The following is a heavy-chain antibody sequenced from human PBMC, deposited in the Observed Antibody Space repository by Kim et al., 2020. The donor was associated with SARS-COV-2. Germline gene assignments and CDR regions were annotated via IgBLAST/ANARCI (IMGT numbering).Heavy chain of an antibody. V-gene: IGHV3-43*02. Sequence: GGSLRLSCAASGFTFDDYAMHWVRQAPGKGLEWVSLISGDGGSTYYADSVKGRFTISRDNSKNSLYLQMNSLRTEDTALYYCAKDGQPPSDYYDSSVYIGTFDYWGQGTLVTVSS. CDR3: AKDGQPPSDYYDSSVYIGTFDY. J-gene: IGHJ4*02. D-gene: IGHD3-22*01. CDR2: ISGDGGST. CDR1: GFTFDDYA.